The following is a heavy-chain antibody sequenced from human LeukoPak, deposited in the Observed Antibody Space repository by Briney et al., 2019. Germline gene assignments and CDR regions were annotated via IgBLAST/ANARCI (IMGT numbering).Heavy chain of an antibody. J-gene: IGHJ3*02. CDR2: ISSSSCYI. V-gene: IGHV3-21*01. Sequence: GSRRPASPVYGFTFSSYSMNWVRQAPGKGLEWVSFISSSSCYIYYTDSVKGRFTISRDNAKHPLYLQVNSPRAEDTAVYYCARADTRDAAFDMWGQGTMVTVSS. D-gene: IGHD5-18*01. CDR1: GFTFSSYS. CDR3: ARADTRDAAFDM.